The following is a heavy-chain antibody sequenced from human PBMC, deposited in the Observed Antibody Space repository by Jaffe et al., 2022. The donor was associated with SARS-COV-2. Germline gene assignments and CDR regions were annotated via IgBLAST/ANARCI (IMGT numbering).Heavy chain of an antibody. CDR3: AKGGSSWYNWFDP. V-gene: IGHV3-23*01. J-gene: IGHJ5*02. D-gene: IGHD6-13*01. CDR2: INGGGGST. CDR1: GFIFSSYA. Sequence: EVQLLESGGDLVQPGGSLRLSCAASGFIFSSYALTWVRQAPGRGLEWVSAINGGGGSTYYADSVKGRFTISRDNSRSTLFLQMNSLRVEDTAVYYCAKGGSSWYNWFDPWGQGTLVTVSS.